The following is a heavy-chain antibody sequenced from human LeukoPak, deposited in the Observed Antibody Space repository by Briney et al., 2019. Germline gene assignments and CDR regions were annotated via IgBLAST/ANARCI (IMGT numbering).Heavy chain of an antibody. D-gene: IGHD2-2*01. Sequence: SPTLSLTCTVSGGSISSGDYYWSWIRQPPGKGLEWIGYIYYSGSTYYNPSLKSRVTISVDTSKNQFSLKLSSVTAADTAVYYCARDTPAVVVVPAALFDYWGQGTLVTVSS. CDR3: ARDTPAVVVVPAALFDY. V-gene: IGHV4-30-4*08. CDR1: GGSISSGDYY. CDR2: IYYSGST. J-gene: IGHJ4*02.